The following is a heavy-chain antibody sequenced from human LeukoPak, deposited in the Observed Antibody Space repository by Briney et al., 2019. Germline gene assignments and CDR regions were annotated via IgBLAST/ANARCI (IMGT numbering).Heavy chain of an antibody. V-gene: IGHV3-7*01. CDR1: GFTVSSNY. J-gene: IGHJ4*02. D-gene: IGHD6-6*01. CDR3: AREGYSSSPGFDY. CDR2: IKQDGSEK. Sequence: QAGGSLRLSCAASGFTVSSNYMSWVRQAPGKGLEWVANIKQDGSEKYYVDSVKGRFTISRDNAKNSLYLQMNSLRAEDTAVYYCAREGYSSSPGFDYWGQGTLVTVSS.